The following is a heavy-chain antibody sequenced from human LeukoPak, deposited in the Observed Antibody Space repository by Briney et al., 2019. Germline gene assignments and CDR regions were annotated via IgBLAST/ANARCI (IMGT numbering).Heavy chain of an antibody. V-gene: IGHV4-61*02. J-gene: IGHJ5*02. Sequence: SQTLSLTCTVSGGSISSGSFYWSWIRQPAGKGLEWIGRIYTSGSTNYNPSLKSRVAISVDTSKNQFSLKLSSVTAADTAVYYCARGLFIAAAGRGANWFDPWGQGTLVTVSS. D-gene: IGHD6-13*01. CDR3: ARGLFIAAAGRGANWFDP. CDR1: GGSISSGSFY. CDR2: IYTSGST.